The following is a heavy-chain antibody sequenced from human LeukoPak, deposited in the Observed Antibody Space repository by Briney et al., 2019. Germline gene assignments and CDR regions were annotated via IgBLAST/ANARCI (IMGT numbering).Heavy chain of an antibody. CDR3: AREERGLFDY. V-gene: IGHV3-30*04. CDR2: ISYDGSNK. CDR1: GFTFSSYA. D-gene: IGHD1-1*01. Sequence: PGGSLRLSCAASGFTFSSYAMHWVRQAPGKGLEWVAVISYDGSNKYYADSVKGRFTISRDNSKNTLYLQMNSLRAEDTAVYYCAREERGLFDYWGQGTLVTVSS. J-gene: IGHJ4*02.